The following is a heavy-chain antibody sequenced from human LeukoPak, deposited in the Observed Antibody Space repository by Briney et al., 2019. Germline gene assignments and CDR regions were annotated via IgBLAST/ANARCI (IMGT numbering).Heavy chain of an antibody. CDR3: ARFDRNSWETFDY. CDR2: INPNSGGT. D-gene: IGHD1-26*01. CDR1: GYTFTGYY. Sequence: ASVKVSCKASGYTFTGYYMHWVRQAPEQGLEWMGWINPNSGGTNYAQKFQGGVTMTRDTSITTVYMELSSLRSDDTAVYYCARFDRNSWETFDYWGQGTLVTVSS. J-gene: IGHJ4*02. V-gene: IGHV1-2*02.